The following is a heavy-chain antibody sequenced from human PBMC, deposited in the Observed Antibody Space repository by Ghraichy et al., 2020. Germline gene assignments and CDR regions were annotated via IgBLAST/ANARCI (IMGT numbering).Heavy chain of an antibody. CDR3: LGSGSYYADPDY. CDR2: IYYSGST. CDR1: GGSISSSSYY. D-gene: IGHD3-10*01. V-gene: IGHV4-39*01. Sequence: SETLSLTCTVSGGSISSSSYYWGWIRQPPGKGLEWIGSIYYSGSTYYNPSLKSRVTISVDTSKNQFSLKLSSVTAADTAVYYCLGSGSYYADPDYWGQGTLVTVSS. J-gene: IGHJ4*02.